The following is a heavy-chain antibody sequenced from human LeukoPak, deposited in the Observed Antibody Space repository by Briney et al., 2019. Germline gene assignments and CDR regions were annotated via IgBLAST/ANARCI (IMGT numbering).Heavy chain of an antibody. V-gene: IGHV4-61*02. CDR2: IYITRST. J-gene: IGHJ5*02. D-gene: IGHD6-6*01. Sequence: PSETLSLTCTVSGDSVSSSSYYWTWIRQSAGKGLEWIGRIYITRSTNYNPSLKSRVTISLDTSKNQFSLKLTSVTVADTAVYYCARGGRSSSSWFDPWGQGTLVTVSS. CDR1: GDSVSSSSYY. CDR3: ARGGRSSSSWFDP.